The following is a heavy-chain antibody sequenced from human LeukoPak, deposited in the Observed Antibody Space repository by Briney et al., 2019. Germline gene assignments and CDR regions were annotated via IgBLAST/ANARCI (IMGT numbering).Heavy chain of an antibody. CDR3: ARRDTAMVNFDY. V-gene: IGHV3-73*01. J-gene: IGHJ4*02. CDR1: GFTFSGSA. D-gene: IGHD5-18*01. CDR2: IRSKANGYAT. Sequence: PGGSLKLSCAASGFTFSGSAMHWVRQASGKGLEWVGRIRSKANGYATAYAASVKGRFTISRDDSKNTAYLQMNSPKTEDTAVYYCARRDTAMVNFDYWGQGTLVTVSS.